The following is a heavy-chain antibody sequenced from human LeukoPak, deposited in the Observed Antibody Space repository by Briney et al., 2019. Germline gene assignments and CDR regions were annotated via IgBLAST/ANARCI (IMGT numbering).Heavy chain of an antibody. Sequence: PGGSLRLSCAASGFTFSSYSMNWVRQAPGKGLEWVSPISTSSTYIYYADSVEGRFTISRDNAKNSLYLQMNSLRVEDTAVYYCARDRHDDSSGFSVGGQGTLVTVSS. CDR3: ARDRHDDSSGFSV. J-gene: IGHJ4*02. V-gene: IGHV3-21*01. CDR1: GFTFSSYS. D-gene: IGHD3-22*01. CDR2: ISTSSTYI.